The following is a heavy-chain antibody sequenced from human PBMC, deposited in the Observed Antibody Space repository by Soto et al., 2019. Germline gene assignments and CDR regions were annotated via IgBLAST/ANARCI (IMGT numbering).Heavy chain of an antibody. V-gene: IGHV1-2*04. CDR2: INPNSGGT. J-gene: IGHJ3*02. CDR1: GYTFTGYY. CDR3: ARAAEIVVVPAAPHGAFDI. Sequence: ASVKVSCKASGYTFTGYYMHWVRQAPGQGLEWMGWINPNSGGTNYAQKFQGWVTMTRDTSISTAYMELSRLRSDDTAVYYCARAAEIVVVPAAPHGAFDIWGQGTMVTVSS. D-gene: IGHD2-2*01.